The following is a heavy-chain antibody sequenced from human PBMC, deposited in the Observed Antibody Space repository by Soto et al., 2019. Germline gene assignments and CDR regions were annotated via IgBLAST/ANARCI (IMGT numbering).Heavy chain of an antibody. J-gene: IGHJ4*02. V-gene: IGHV1-18*01. D-gene: IGHD1-1*01. CDR1: GYAFTTYG. CDR3: ARGRYGDY. CDR2: ISAHNGNT. Sequence: QVHLVQSGAEVKKPGASVKVSCQGSGYAFTTYGITWVRQAPGQGLEWMGWISAHNGNTNYAQKLQGRVTVTRDTSTSTAYMELRSLRYGDRAVSNGARGRYGDYWGQGALVTVSS.